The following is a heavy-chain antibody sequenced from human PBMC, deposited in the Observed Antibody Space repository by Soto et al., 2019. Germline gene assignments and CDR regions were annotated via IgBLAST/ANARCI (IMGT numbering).Heavy chain of an antibody. V-gene: IGHV3-30*18. CDR2: ISYDGSNK. CDR3: AKDFLAYCGGDCYSFSDYEMDV. CDR1: GCTFSSYG. Sequence: GGSRRLSCAASGCTFSSYGMHWVRQAPGKGLEWVAVISYDGSNKYYADSVKGRFTISRDNSKNTLYLQMNSLRAEDTAVYYCAKDFLAYCGGDCYSFSDYEMDVWGQGTTVTVSS. D-gene: IGHD2-21*02. J-gene: IGHJ6*02.